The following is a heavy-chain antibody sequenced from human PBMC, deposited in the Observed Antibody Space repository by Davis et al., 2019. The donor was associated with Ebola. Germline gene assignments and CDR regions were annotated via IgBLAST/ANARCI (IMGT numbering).Heavy chain of an antibody. J-gene: IGHJ6*03. CDR1: GGTFSGNA. CDR2: IPPIFGTT. CDR3: ATSPRGLSFYYYLEL. V-gene: IGHV1-69*13. D-gene: IGHD2/OR15-2a*01. Sequence: SVKVSCKASGGTFSGNAVSWVRQAPGQRLEWMGRIPPIFGTTDYAQNFQGRVTMTADESTTTAYLELSSLRSEDTAVYYCATSPRGLSFYYYLELWGKGTTVAVTS.